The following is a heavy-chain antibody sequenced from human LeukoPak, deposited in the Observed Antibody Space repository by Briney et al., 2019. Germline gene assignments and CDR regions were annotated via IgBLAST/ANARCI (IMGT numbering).Heavy chain of an antibody. CDR3: ARDARYYDILTGLQYGMDV. J-gene: IGHJ6*02. CDR2: INHGGGT. CDR1: GGSFSDYF. D-gene: IGHD3-9*01. Sequence: SETLSLTCAVYGGSFSDYFWNWIRQPPGKGLEWIGEINHGGGTRYNPSLKSRVTISVDTSKNQFSLKLSSVTAADTAVYYCARDARYYDILTGLQYGMDVWGQGTTVTVSS. V-gene: IGHV4-34*01.